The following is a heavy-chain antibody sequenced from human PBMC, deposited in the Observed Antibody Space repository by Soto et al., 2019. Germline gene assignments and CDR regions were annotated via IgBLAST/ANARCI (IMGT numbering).Heavy chain of an antibody. Sequence: QVQLVESGGGVVQPGRSLRLSCAASGFSFSSYGMHWVRQAPGKGLEWVAVISYDGSNKYYADSVKGRFTISRDNSKNTLYLQMNSLRAEDTAMYYCAKDLDIVVVVAATPGAFDIWGQGTMVTVSS. D-gene: IGHD2-15*01. J-gene: IGHJ3*02. CDR1: GFSFSSYG. CDR3: AKDLDIVVVVAATPGAFDI. CDR2: ISYDGSNK. V-gene: IGHV3-30*18.